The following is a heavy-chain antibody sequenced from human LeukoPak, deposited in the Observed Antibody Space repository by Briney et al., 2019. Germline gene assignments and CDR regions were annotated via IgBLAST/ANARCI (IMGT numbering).Heavy chain of an antibody. CDR3: ARGPSVEMATINWFDP. Sequence: SETLSLTCAVYGGSFSGYYWSWICQPPGKGLEWIGEINHSGSTNYNPSLKSRVTISVDTSKNQFSLKLSSVTAADTAVHYCARGPSVEMATINWFDPWGQGTLVTVSS. D-gene: IGHD5-24*01. J-gene: IGHJ5*02. V-gene: IGHV4-34*01. CDR1: GGSFSGYY. CDR2: INHSGST.